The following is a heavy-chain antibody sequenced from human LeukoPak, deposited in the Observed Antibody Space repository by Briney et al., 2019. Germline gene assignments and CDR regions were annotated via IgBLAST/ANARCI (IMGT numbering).Heavy chain of an antibody. V-gene: IGHV3-30*02. J-gene: IGHJ5*01. CDR3: AKDARQQINWFDS. Sequence: GGSLRLSCSASGFSFNTYGMHWVRQTPGKGLEWVAFIRDDGSIKHYAVFLRGRFTISRDNSKNTLYLQMHGLTTEDTSIYYCAKDARQQINWFDSWGRGTLVTVSS. CDR1: GFSFNTYG. D-gene: IGHD6-13*01. CDR2: IRDDGSIK.